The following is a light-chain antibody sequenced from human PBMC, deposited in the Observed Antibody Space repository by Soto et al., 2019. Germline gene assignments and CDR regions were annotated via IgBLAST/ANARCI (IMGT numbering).Light chain of an antibody. Sequence: EIVLTQSPGTLSLSPGERATLSCRASQSVSSSYLAWYQQKPGQAPRHLIYGASSRATGIPDRFSGSGSGTDFTLTISRLEPEDFAVYYCQKYGSSPRTFGQGTRLEIK. CDR2: GAS. CDR3: QKYGSSPRT. J-gene: IGKJ5*01. CDR1: QSVSSSY. V-gene: IGKV3-20*01.